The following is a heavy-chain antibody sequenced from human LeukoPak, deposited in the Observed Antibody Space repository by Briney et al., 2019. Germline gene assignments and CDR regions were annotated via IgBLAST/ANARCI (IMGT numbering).Heavy chain of an antibody. CDR1: GFTFSSYA. CDR3: AREPSRDQGTA. CDR2: ISYDGSNK. V-gene: IGHV3-30*01. Sequence: PGRSLRLSCAASGFTFSSYAMHWVRQAPGKGLEWVAVISYDGSNKYYADSVKGRFTISRDNSKNTLYLQMNSLRAEDTAVYYCAREPSRDQGTAGGQGPLATVS. D-gene: IGHD2-21*02. J-gene: IGHJ4*02.